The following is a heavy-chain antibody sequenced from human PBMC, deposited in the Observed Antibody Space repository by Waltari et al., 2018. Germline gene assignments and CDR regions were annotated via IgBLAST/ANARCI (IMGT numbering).Heavy chain of an antibody. V-gene: IGHV1-2*06. Sequence: QVQLVQSGAEVKNPGASVQVSCQASGYTVTGYHMHWVRQAPGQGLEWMGRINPNSGGTNYAQKFQGRVTMTRDTSISTAYMELSRLRSDDTAVYYCATSQGVINPFDYWGQGTLVTVSS. D-gene: IGHD3-10*01. J-gene: IGHJ4*02. CDR3: ATSQGVINPFDY. CDR1: GYTVTGYH. CDR2: INPNSGGT.